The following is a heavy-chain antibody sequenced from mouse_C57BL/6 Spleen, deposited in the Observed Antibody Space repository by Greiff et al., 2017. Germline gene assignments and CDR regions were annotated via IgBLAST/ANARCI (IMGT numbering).Heavy chain of an antibody. Sequence: VQLQQSGAELARPGASVKLSCKASGYTFTSYGISWVKQRTGQGLEWIGEIYPRSGNTYYNEKFKGKDTLTADKSSSTAYMELRSLTSEDSAVYFCARQLRLNAMDYWGQGTSVTVSS. CDR2: IYPRSGNT. CDR1: GYTFTSYG. J-gene: IGHJ4*01. V-gene: IGHV1-81*01. CDR3: ARQLRLNAMDY. D-gene: IGHD3-2*02.